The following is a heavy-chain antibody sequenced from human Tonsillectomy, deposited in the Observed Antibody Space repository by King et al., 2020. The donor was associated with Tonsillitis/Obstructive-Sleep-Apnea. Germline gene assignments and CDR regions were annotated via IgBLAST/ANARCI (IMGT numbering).Heavy chain of an antibody. Sequence: TLKESGPTLVRPTQTLTLTCTVSGISLSTSGVGVSWIRQPPGKALEWLAIIYWDDNKRHNPSLQSRLTITKDSSRSQVVLTMTDMDPVDTATYYCAYSRYNWNREYFPHWGQGTLITVSS. CDR2: IYWDDNK. J-gene: IGHJ1*01. CDR3: AYSRYNWNREYFPH. V-gene: IGHV2-5*02. D-gene: IGHD1-20*01. CDR1: GISLSTSGVG.